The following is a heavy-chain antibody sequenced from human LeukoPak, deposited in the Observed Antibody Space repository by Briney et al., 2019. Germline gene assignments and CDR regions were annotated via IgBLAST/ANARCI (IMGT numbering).Heavy chain of an antibody. CDR2: ISYDGSNK. CDR1: GFTFSSYA. Sequence: GRPLRLSCAASGFTFSSYAMHWVRQAPGKGLEWVAVISYDGSNKYYADSVKGRFTISRDNSKNTLYLQMNSLRAEDTAVYYCANRYGGYSYGWGQGTLVTVSS. D-gene: IGHD5-18*01. CDR3: ANRYGGYSYG. J-gene: IGHJ4*02. V-gene: IGHV3-30-3*01.